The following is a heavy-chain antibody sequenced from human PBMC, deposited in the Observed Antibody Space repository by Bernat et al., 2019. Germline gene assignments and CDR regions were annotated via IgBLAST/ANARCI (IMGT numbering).Heavy chain of an antibody. Sequence: EVQLVESGGGLIQPGGSLRLSCAASGFTVSSNYMSWVRQAPGKGLEWVSVIYSGGSTYYADSVKGRFTISRDNSKNTLYLQMNSLRAEDTAVYYCARDLRVPGRHFDLWGRGTLVTVSS. V-gene: IGHV3-53*01. D-gene: IGHD1-1*01. CDR3: ARDLRVPGRHFDL. J-gene: IGHJ2*01. CDR2: IYSGGST. CDR1: GFTVSSNY.